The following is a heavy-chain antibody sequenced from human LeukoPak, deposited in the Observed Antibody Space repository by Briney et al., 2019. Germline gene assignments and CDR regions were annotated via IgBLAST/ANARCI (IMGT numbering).Heavy chain of an antibody. CDR2: IDDSRST. CDR1: VDSISNSY. CDR3: ARVSRSYFRSRYYFDY. J-gene: IGHJ4*02. V-gene: IGHV4-59*01. Sequence: SETLSLTCTVSVDSISNSYWSCIPARPRGGVGWIWPIDDSRSTNYNHYLKSRVTISVDTSKQQFSLKLSSVTAADTAVYYCARVSRSYFRSRYYFDYWGQGALVTVSS. D-gene: IGHD3-10*01.